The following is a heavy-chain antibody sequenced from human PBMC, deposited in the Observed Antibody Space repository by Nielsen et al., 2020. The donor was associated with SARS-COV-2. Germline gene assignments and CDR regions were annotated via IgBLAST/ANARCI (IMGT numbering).Heavy chain of an antibody. J-gene: IGHJ4*02. V-gene: IGHV4-61*05. D-gene: IGHD2-15*01. Sequence: GSLRLSCTVSGGSISSSSYYWSWIRQPPGKGLEWIGYIYYSGSTNYNPSLKSRATISVDTSKNQFSLKLSSVTAADTAVYYCARHIGYCSGGSCYPFDYWGQGTLVTVSS. CDR3: ARHIGYCSGGSCYPFDY. CDR1: GGSISSSSYY. CDR2: IYYSGST.